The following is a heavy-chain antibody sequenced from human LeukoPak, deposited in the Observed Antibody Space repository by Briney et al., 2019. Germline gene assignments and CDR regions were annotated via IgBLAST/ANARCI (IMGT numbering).Heavy chain of an antibody. V-gene: IGHV3-66*01. CDR2: IYSGGST. D-gene: IGHD2-15*01. Sequence: PGGSLRLSCAASGFTVSSNYMSWVRQAPGKGLEWVSVIYSGGSTYYADSVKGRFTISRDNSKNTLYLQMNSLRAEDTAVYYCASSYCSGGTCYSTGELDYWGQGTLVTVSS. J-gene: IGHJ4*02. CDR1: GFTVSSNY. CDR3: ASSYCSGGTCYSTGELDY.